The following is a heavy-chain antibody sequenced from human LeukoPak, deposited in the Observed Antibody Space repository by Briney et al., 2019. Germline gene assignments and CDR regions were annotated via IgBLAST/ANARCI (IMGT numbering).Heavy chain of an antibody. Sequence: PGGSLRLSCAASGFTFSSYSMNWVRQTPGKGLEWIGEINHSGSTNYNPSLKSRVTISVDTSKNQFSLKLSSVTAADTAVYYCASDAAAGSLLESDYWGQGTLVTVSS. CDR3: ASDAAAGSLLESDY. CDR1: GFTFSSYS. J-gene: IGHJ4*02. CDR2: INHSGST. D-gene: IGHD6-13*01. V-gene: IGHV4-34*01.